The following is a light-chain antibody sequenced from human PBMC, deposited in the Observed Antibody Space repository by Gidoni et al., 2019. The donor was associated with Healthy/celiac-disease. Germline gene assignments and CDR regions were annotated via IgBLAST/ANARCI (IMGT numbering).Light chain of an antibody. V-gene: IGKV2-28*01. CDR2: LGS. CDR3: MQALRTPVT. Sequence: DIVMTQSPLSLPVTPGEPSPISCRSSQSLLHSNGYNYLDWYLQKPGQSPQLLIYLGSNRASGVPDRFSGSGSGTDFTLKISRVEAEDVGVYYCMQALRTPVTFGGGTKVEIK. J-gene: IGKJ4*01. CDR1: QSLLHSNGYNY.